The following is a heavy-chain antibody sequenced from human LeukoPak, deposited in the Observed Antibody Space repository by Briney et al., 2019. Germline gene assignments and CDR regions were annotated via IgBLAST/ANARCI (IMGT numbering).Heavy chain of an antibody. Sequence: SETLSLTCAVYGGSFSGYYWSWIRQPPGKGLEWIGEINHSGSTNYNPSLKSRVTISVDTSKNQFSLKLSSVTAADTAVYYCVTEPGYCTGGRCYGGWFDPWGQGILVTVSS. CDR1: GGSFSGYY. J-gene: IGHJ5*02. D-gene: IGHD2-15*01. CDR2: INHSGST. CDR3: VTEPGYCTGGRCYGGWFDP. V-gene: IGHV4-34*01.